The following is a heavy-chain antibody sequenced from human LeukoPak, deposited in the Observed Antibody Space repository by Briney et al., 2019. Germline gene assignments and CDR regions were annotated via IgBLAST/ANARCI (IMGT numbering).Heavy chain of an antibody. D-gene: IGHD2-2*01. Sequence: ASVKVSCKASGYTFISYGINWVRQATGQGLEWMGWMNPNSGNTGYAQKFQGRVTITRNTSISTAYMELSSLRSEDTAVYYCARTGVPAATNYYYYYMDVWGKGTTVTVSS. CDR3: ARTGVPAATNYYYYYMDV. CDR1: GYTFISYG. V-gene: IGHV1-8*03. J-gene: IGHJ6*03. CDR2: MNPNSGNT.